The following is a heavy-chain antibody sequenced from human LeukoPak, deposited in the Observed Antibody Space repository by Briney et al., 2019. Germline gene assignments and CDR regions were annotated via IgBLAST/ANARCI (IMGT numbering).Heavy chain of an antibody. CDR2: INHSGST. D-gene: IGHD3-3*01. Sequence: SETLSLTCAVYGGSFSGYYWSWIRQPPGKGLEWIGEINHSGSTNYNPSLKSRVTISVDTSKNQFSLKLSSVTAADTAVYYCARGRRNYDFWGGHGRWFDPWGQGTLVTVSS. V-gene: IGHV4-34*01. CDR3: ARGRRNYDFWGGHGRWFDP. J-gene: IGHJ5*02. CDR1: GGSFSGYY.